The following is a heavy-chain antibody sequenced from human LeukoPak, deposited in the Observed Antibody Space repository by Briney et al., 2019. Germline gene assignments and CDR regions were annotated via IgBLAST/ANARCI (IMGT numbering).Heavy chain of an antibody. CDR3: AKGLAAGSQYFDY. D-gene: IGHD6-25*01. CDR1: GFTFNTYA. V-gene: IGHV3-23*01. J-gene: IGHJ4*02. CDR2: VGSDGTNT. Sequence: GGSLRLSCAVSGFTFNTYAMSWVRQAPGKGLEWVSAVGSDGTNTAYTDSVKGRFTISRDNSNNILYLQLTNLRAEDTAVYYCAKGLAAGSQYFDYWGQGTLVTVSS.